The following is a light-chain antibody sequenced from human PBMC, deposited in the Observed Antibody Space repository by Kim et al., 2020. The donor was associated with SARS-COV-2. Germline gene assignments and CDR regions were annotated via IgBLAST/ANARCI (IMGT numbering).Light chain of an antibody. CDR2: GNS. CDR3: QSYDSSLSGYV. CDR1: SSNIGAGYD. V-gene: IGLV1-40*01. Sequence: QSVLTQPPSVSGAPGQRVTISCTGSSSNIGAGYDVHWYQQLPGTAPKLLIYGNSNRPSGVPDRFSGSKSGTSASLAITGLQAGDEADYYCQSYDSSLSGYVFGTGNKVTVL. J-gene: IGLJ1*01.